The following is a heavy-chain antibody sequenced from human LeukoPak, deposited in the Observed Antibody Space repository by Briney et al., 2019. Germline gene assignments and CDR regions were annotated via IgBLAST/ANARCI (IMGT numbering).Heavy chain of an antibody. Sequence: ASVKVSCKASGYTFTAYYMYWVRQAPGQGLEWMGWINPNRGGTKFAQKFQGRVTMTRDTSISTAHMELSRLGSDDTAVYYCARDSRPIFEWQQLGGDYWGQGTLVTVSS. V-gene: IGHV1-2*02. CDR2: INPNRGGT. D-gene: IGHD6-13*01. CDR3: ARDSRPIFEWQQLGGDY. CDR1: GYTFTAYY. J-gene: IGHJ4*02.